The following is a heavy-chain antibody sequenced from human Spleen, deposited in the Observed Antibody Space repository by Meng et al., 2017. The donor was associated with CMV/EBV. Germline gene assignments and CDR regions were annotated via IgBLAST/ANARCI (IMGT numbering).Heavy chain of an antibody. V-gene: IGHV3-21*01. CDR3: AKDLGKDGHNYRRTNWFEL. Sequence: GESLKISCAASGFTFNRYTMNWVRQAPGKGLEWVSCISTSSNYIYYRDSVRGRFTISRDNAKNSLYLQMNGLRAEDTAVYYCAKDLGKDGHNYRRTNWFELWGQGTLVTVSS. CDR1: GFTFNRYT. CDR2: ISTSSNYI. D-gene: IGHD5-24*01. J-gene: IGHJ5*02.